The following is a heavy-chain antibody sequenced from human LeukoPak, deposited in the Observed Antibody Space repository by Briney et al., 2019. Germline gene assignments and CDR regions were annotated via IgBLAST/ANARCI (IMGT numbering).Heavy chain of an antibody. CDR2: IYYSGST. D-gene: IGHD3/OR15-3a*01. CDR1: SGSISSYY. J-gene: IGHJ4*02. Sequence: SSETLSLTCTASSGSISSYYWSWIRQPPGAGLEWIGYIYYSGSTNYNPSLKSRVTISVDTSKNQFSLKLNSVTAADTAVYYCARSHSVWTSFDYWGQGTLVTVSS. CDR3: ARSHSVWTSFDY. V-gene: IGHV4-59*01.